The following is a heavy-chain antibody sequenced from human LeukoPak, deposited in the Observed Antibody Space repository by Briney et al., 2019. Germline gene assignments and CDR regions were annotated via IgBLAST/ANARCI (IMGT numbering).Heavy chain of an antibody. CDR3: ARESSPGYCSSTSCPFDY. CDR2: IYYSGSA. V-gene: IGHV4-39*07. Sequence: MPSETLSLTCTVSGDSVNSGAYYWSWIRQSPGKGLERIGNIYYSGSAYYNPSLKSRVTKSVDTSKNQFSLKLSSVTAADTAVYYCARESSPGYCSSTSCPFDYWGQGTLVTVSS. D-gene: IGHD2-2*01. CDR1: GDSVNSGAYY. J-gene: IGHJ4*02.